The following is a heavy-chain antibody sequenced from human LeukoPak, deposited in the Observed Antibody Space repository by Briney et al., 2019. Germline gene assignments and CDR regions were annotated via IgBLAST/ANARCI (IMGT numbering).Heavy chain of an antibody. CDR1: GGSFSGYH. V-gene: IGHV4-34*01. D-gene: IGHD2-2*02. Sequence: KTSETLSLTCAVYGGSFSGYHWSWIRQPPGKGLEWIGEINHSGSTNYNPSLKSRVTISVDTSKNQFSLKLSSVTAADTAVYYCARLFRRGVVPAAIRGFDYWGQGTLVTVSS. CDR2: INHSGST. J-gene: IGHJ4*02. CDR3: ARLFRRGVVPAAIRGFDY.